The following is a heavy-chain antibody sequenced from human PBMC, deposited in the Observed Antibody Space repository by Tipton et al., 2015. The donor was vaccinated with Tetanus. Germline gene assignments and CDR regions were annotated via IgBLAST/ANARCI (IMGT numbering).Heavy chain of an antibody. J-gene: IGHJ5*02. D-gene: IGHD6-19*01. V-gene: IGHV4-59*01. CDR2: IDYFGST. CDR1: GGSISTYH. Sequence: TLSLTCTVSGGSISTYHWNWIRQSPGKGLEWIGYIDYFGSTKYNPSLKSRVAMSVDTSKNQLSLRLNSVTAADTAMDYCVRSSPIRVADKCGVDWFDPWGQGTLVTVSS. CDR3: VRSSPIRVADKCGVDWFDP.